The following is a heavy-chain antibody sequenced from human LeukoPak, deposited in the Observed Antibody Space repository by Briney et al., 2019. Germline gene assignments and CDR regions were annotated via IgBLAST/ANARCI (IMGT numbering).Heavy chain of an antibody. J-gene: IGHJ4*02. Sequence: GGSLRLSCAAPGFTFSSYPMHWVRQAPGKGLEGVAVISSEGGSQYYADSVKGRFTISRDNSKNTLYLQMNSLRAEDTAVYYCVYVDTVMATGDFWGQGTLVTVSS. V-gene: IGHV3-30-3*01. CDR2: ISSEGGSQ. CDR3: VYVDTVMATGDF. D-gene: IGHD5-18*01. CDR1: GFTFSSYP.